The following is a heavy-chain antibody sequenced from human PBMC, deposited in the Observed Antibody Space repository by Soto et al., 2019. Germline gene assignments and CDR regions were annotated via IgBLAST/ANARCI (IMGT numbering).Heavy chain of an antibody. D-gene: IGHD3-16*01. CDR1: GFTFSSYA. V-gene: IGHV3-23*01. J-gene: IGHJ3*02. CDR3: AKDGGAGGGGLTDAFDI. Sequence: EVQLLESGGGLVQPGGSLRLSCAASGFTFSSYAMSWVRQAPGKGLEWVSAISGSGGSTYYADSVKGRFTISRDNSKNTLYRKMNGLRAEDTAVYYCAKDGGAGGGGLTDAFDIWGQGTMVTVSS. CDR2: ISGSGGST.